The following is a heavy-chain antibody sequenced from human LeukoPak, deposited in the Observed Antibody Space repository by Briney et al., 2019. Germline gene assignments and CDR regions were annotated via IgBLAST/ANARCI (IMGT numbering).Heavy chain of an antibody. Sequence: GGSLRLSCAASGFTFSSYGMHWVRQAPGKGLDWVAFIHFDGNTNFSSDSVKGRFTISRDNAKNSLYLQMNSLRAEDTAVYYCARDILRQQLADWGQGTLVTVSS. V-gene: IGHV3-30*02. J-gene: IGHJ4*02. CDR3: ARDILRQQLAD. CDR1: GFTFSSYG. CDR2: IHFDGNTN. D-gene: IGHD6-13*01.